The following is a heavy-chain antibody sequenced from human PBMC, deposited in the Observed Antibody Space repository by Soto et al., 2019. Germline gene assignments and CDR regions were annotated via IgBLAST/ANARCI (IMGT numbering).Heavy chain of an antibody. J-gene: IGHJ6*02. V-gene: IGHV1-69*13. Sequence: SVKVSCKASGGTFSSYAISWVRQAPGQGLEWMGGIIPIFGTANYAQKFQGRVTITADESTSTAYMELSSLRSEDTAVYYCARLGEYCSGGSCPLGYYYGMDVWGQGTTVTVSS. CDR3: ARLGEYCSGGSCPLGYYYGMDV. CDR1: GGTFSSYA. CDR2: IIPIFGTA. D-gene: IGHD2-15*01.